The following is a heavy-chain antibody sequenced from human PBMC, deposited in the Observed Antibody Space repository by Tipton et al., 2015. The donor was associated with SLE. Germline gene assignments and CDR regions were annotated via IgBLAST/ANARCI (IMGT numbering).Heavy chain of an antibody. CDR1: GFTFSSYG. CDR3: AKLIAAAGPPPDY. Sequence: GSLRLSCAASGFTFSSYGMHWVRQAPGKGLEWVAFIRYDGSNKYYADSVKGRFTISRDNSKNTLYLQMNSLRAEDTAVYYCAKLIAAAGPPPDYWGQGTLVTVSS. D-gene: IGHD6-13*01. CDR2: IRYDGSNK. J-gene: IGHJ4*02. V-gene: IGHV3-30*02.